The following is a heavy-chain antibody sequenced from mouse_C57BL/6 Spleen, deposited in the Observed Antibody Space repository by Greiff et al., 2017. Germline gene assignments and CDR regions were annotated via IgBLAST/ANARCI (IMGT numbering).Heavy chain of an antibody. Sequence: EVKVVESGGGLVKPGGSLKLSCAASGFTFSDYGMHWVRQAPEKGLEWVAYISSGSSTIYYAATVKGRFTISRDNAKNTLFLQMTSLRSEDTAMYYCASTGAGGFAYWGQGTLVTVSA. J-gene: IGHJ3*01. V-gene: IGHV5-17*01. CDR1: GFTFSDYG. CDR2: ISSGSSTI. CDR3: ASTGAGGFAY.